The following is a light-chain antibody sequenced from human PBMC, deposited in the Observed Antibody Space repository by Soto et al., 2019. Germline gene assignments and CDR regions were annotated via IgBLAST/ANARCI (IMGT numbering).Light chain of an antibody. J-gene: IGKJ1*01. V-gene: IGKV3-20*01. CDR2: GAS. CDR3: QQYGGSPWT. Sequence: ESVLTQSPGPLSLSPGERATLSCRASQSVSNTYLAWYQQKPGQAPRLLIYGASSRATGIPDRFSGSGSGTDFALTISRQEPEDFTVYHCQQYGGSPWTFGQGTKVEIK. CDR1: QSVSNTY.